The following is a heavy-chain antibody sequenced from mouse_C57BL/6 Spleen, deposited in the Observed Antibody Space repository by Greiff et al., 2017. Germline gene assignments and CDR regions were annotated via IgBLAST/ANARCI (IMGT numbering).Heavy chain of an antibody. V-gene: IGHV1-69*01. CDR3: ARSGDYYGSSYGYFDV. D-gene: IGHD1-1*01. Sequence: QVQLQQPGAELVMPGASVKLSCKASGYTFTSYWMHWVKQRPGQGLEWIGEIAPSDSYTNYNQKFKGKSTLTVDQSSSTAYMQLSSLTSEDSAVYYCARSGDYYGSSYGYFDVWGTGTTVTVSS. CDR1: GYTFTSYW. CDR2: IAPSDSYT. J-gene: IGHJ1*03.